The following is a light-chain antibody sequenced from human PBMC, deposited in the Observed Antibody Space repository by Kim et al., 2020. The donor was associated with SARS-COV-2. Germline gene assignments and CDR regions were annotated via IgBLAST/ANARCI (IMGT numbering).Light chain of an antibody. Sequence: AFVGDRVTITCRASQRISKGLAWYQQKPGKAPKLLIYDASGLESGVPSRFSGTGSGTEFTLTITSLQPDDFATYYCQQYNSYPITFGQGTRLEIK. J-gene: IGKJ5*01. CDR3: QQYNSYPIT. V-gene: IGKV1-5*01. CDR2: DAS. CDR1: QRISKG.